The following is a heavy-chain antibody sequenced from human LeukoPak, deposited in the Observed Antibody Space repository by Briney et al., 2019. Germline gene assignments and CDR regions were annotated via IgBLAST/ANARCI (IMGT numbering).Heavy chain of an antibody. D-gene: IGHD6-19*01. CDR1: GFTFSSYA. V-gene: IGHV3-23*01. CDR3: ANAYSSGWYYFDY. CDR2: ISGSDGST. Sequence: GGSLSLSCAASGFTFSSYAMSWVRQAPGKGREWVSVISGSDGSTYSADSVKGRFTISRDNSKNTLYLQMNSLRAADTDVYYCANAYSSGWYYFDYCGQGTLVPVSS. J-gene: IGHJ4*02.